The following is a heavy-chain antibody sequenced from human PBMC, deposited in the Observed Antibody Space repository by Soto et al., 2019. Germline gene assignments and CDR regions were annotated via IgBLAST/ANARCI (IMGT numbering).Heavy chain of an antibody. CDR1: GYTFTSYY. D-gene: IGHD6-19*01. Sequence: GASVKVSCKASGYTFTSYYMHRVRRSPCQGREGMGIINPSGGSTSYAQKFQGRVTMTRDTSTSTVYTELSSLRSEDTAVYYCARDLAVAGTLFDPWGQGTLVTVSS. CDR3: ARDLAVAGTLFDP. CDR2: INPSGGST. V-gene: IGHV1-46*01. J-gene: IGHJ5*01.